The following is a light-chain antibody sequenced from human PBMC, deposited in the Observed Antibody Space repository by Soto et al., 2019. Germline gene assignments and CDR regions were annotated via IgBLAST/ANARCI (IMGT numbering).Light chain of an antibody. Sequence: EIGLTQSPATLSLSPGERATLSCRASQSVSSYLAWYQQKPGQAPRLLIFGASSRATGIPDRFSGSGSGTDFTLTISRLEPEDFAVYYCQQYGGSPQPFGQGTKVDI. CDR1: QSVSSY. J-gene: IGKJ1*01. CDR3: QQYGGSPQP. V-gene: IGKV3-20*01. CDR2: GAS.